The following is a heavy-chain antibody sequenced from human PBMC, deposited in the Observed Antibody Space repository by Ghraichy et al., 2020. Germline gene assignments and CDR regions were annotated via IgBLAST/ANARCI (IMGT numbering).Heavy chain of an antibody. Sequence: ASVKVSCKASGYTFTSYDINWVRQATGQGLEWMGWMNPNSGNTGYAQKFQGRVTMTRNTSISTAYMELSSLRSEDTAVYYCARGRQHYDFWSGRGGFDYWGQGTLVTVSS. V-gene: IGHV1-8*01. CDR2: MNPNSGNT. CDR3: ARGRQHYDFWSGRGGFDY. CDR1: GYTFTSYD. J-gene: IGHJ4*02. D-gene: IGHD3-3*01.